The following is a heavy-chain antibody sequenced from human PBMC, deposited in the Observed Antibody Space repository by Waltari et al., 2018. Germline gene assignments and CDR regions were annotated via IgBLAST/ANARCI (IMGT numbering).Heavy chain of an antibody. CDR1: GFTFSDHY. V-gene: IGHV3-72*01. CDR2: TRNKANSYTT. Sequence: EVQLVVSGGGLVQPGGSLRLSCAASGFTFSDHYMDWVRQAPGKGLEWVGRTRNKANSYTTEYAASVKGRFTISRDDSKNSLYLQMNSLKTEDTAVYYCASLANSGSYTWGQGTLVTVSS. CDR3: ASLANSGSYT. J-gene: IGHJ1*01. D-gene: IGHD1-26*01.